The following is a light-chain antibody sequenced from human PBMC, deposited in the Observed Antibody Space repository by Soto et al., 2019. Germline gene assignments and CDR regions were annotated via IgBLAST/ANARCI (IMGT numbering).Light chain of an antibody. CDR1: QSVSDSY. J-gene: IGKJ4*01. V-gene: IGKV3-20*01. CDR3: QQYGTSPLT. CDR2: GAS. Sequence: EIVLTQSPGTLSLSPGERATLSCRASQSVSDSYLAWYQQKPGQAPRLLIYGASSRATGIPDRFSVSGSETDFPLTISRLGPEDFAVYYCQQYGTSPLTFGGGTKVESK.